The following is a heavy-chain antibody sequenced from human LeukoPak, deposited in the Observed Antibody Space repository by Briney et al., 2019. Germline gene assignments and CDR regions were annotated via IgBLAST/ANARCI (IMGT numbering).Heavy chain of an antibody. CDR2: ISGSGDST. J-gene: IGHJ4*02. CDR3: AKAGDSSGWY. V-gene: IGHV3-23*01. D-gene: IGHD6-19*01. Sequence: GGSLRLSCAASGFTFSSYAMSWVRQAPGKELEWVSGISGSGDSTYYADSVKDRFAISRDNSKNSLYLQMNSLRAEDTAVYFCAKAGDSSGWYWGQGTLVTVSS. CDR1: GFTFSSYA.